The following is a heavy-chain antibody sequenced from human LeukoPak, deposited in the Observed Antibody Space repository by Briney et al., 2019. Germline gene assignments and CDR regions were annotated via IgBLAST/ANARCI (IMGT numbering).Heavy chain of an antibody. Sequence: PGGSLRLSCAASGFTFSSYAMSWVRQAPGKGLEWVSAISGSGGSTYYADSVKGRFTISRDNSKNTLYLQMNSPRAEDTAVYYWGEGGNYFPRGNMVGFYFCYRGPGTLVTVSS. CDR2: ISGSGGST. D-gene: IGHD5-18*01. CDR3: GEGGNYFPRGNMVGFYFCY. CDR1: GFTFSSYA. V-gene: IGHV3-23*01. J-gene: IGHJ4*02.